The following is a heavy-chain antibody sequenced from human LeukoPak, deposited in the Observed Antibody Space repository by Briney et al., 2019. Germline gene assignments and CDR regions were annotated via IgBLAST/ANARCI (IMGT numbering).Heavy chain of an antibody. CDR1: GFTFSSYG. D-gene: IGHD3-10*01. V-gene: IGHV3-30*18. CDR2: VSYDGSNK. CDR3: AKDMGLWFGSKSWFDP. J-gene: IGHJ5*02. Sequence: GGSLRLSCAASGFTFSSYGMHWVRQAPGKGLEWVAVVSYDGSNKYYADSVKGRFTISRDNSKNTLYLQMNSLRAEDTAVYYCAKDMGLWFGSKSWFDPWGQGTLVTVSS.